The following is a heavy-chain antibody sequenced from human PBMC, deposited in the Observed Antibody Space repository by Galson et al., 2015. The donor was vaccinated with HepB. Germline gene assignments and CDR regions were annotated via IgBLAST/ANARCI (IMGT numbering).Heavy chain of an antibody. CDR3: ASIARGIAVAGVEDYFDY. V-gene: IGHV4-39*01. CDR1: GGSIRSSSYY. Sequence: LSLTCTVSGGSIRSSSYYWGWIRQPPGKGLEWIGRIYYSGSTYYNPSLKSRVTISVDTSKNQFSLKLSSVTAADTAVYYCASIARGIAVAGVEDYFDYWGQGTLVTVSS. CDR2: IYYSGST. J-gene: IGHJ4*02. D-gene: IGHD6-19*01.